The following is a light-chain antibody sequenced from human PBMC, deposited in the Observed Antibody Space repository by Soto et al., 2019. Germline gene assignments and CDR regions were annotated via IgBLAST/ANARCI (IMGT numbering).Light chain of an antibody. Sequence: DIQMTQSPSSLSASIGERVTIACRASQGISNDLAWYQQKPGKVPHLLIYAASTSHSAVPSRFSGSGSGTDYTLTISSLRPEDVATYYCQNYNSTPPTLGQGTKVDIK. CDR1: QGISND. J-gene: IGKJ1*01. CDR2: AAS. CDR3: QNYNSTPPT. V-gene: IGKV1-27*01.